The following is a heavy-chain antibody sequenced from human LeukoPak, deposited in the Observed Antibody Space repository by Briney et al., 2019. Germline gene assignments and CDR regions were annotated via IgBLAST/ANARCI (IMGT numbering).Heavy chain of an antibody. Sequence: GRSLRLSCAASGFTFSSYAMHWVRQAPGKGLEWVAVISYDGGNKYYADSVKGRFTISRDNSKNTLYLQMNSLRAEDTAVYYCARDRCSSGWYSMGYYYYGMDVWGQGTTVTVSS. D-gene: IGHD6-19*01. CDR2: ISYDGGNK. V-gene: IGHV3-30-3*01. CDR1: GFTFSSYA. J-gene: IGHJ6*02. CDR3: ARDRCSSGWYSMGYYYYGMDV.